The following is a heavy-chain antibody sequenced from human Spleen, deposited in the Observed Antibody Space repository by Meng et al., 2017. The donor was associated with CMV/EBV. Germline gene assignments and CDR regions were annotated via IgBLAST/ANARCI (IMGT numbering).Heavy chain of an antibody. J-gene: IGHJ4*02. CDR1: GGSFSGYY. V-gene: IGHV4-34*01. D-gene: IGHD6-6*01. CDR2: INHSGST. CDR3: ARVGAARTFDH. Sequence: SETLSLTCAVYGGSFSGYYWSWIRQPPGKGLEWIGEINHSGSTNNNPSLKSRVTISVDTAKNQFSLRLNSVTAADTAVYYCARVGAARTFDHWGQGMLVTVSS.